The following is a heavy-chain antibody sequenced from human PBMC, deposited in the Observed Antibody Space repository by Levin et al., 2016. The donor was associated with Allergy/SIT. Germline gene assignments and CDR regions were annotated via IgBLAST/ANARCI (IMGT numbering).Heavy chain of an antibody. V-gene: IGHV6-1*01. J-gene: IGHJ3*02. CDR2: TYYRSKWYN. CDR3: ARSGIAAAGTPKLNAFDI. D-gene: IGHD6-13*01. Sequence: SQTLSLTCAISGDSVSSNSAAWNWIRQSPSRGLEWLGRTYYRSKWYNDYAVSVKSRITINPDTSKNQFSLQLNSVTPEDTAVYYCARSGIAAAGTPKLNAFDIWGQGTMVTVSS. CDR1: GDSVSSNSAA.